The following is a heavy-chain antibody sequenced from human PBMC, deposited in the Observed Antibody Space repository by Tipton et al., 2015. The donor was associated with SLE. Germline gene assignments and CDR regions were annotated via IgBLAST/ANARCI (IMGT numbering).Heavy chain of an antibody. Sequence: TLSLTCTVSGGSISSGSYYWSWIRQPAGKGLEWIGHIYATGITNYNPSLKSRVTISVDTSKNQFSLKLSSVTAADTAVYYCTRDNWVFTTTGTMVWGQGTLVTVSS. J-gene: IGHJ4*02. CDR1: GGSISSGSYY. D-gene: IGHD1-1*01. V-gene: IGHV4-61*09. CDR2: IYATGIT. CDR3: TRDNWVFTTTGTMV.